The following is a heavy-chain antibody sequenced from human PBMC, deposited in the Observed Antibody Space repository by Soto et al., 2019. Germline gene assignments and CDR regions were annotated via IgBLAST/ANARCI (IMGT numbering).Heavy chain of an antibody. CDR2: INPNSGGT. J-gene: IGHJ3*02. CDR3: ARGYYDILTGYYRWSWDAFDI. V-gene: IGHV1-2*04. D-gene: IGHD3-9*01. Sequence: ASVKDSCKASGYTFTGYYMHWVRQAPGQGLEWMGWINPNSGGTNYAQKFQGWVTMTRDTSISTAYMELSRLRSDDTAVYYCARGYYDILTGYYRWSWDAFDIWGQGTMVTVSS. CDR1: GYTFTGYY.